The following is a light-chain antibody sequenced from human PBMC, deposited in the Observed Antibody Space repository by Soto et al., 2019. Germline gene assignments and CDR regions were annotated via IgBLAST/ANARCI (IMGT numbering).Light chain of an antibody. CDR3: QHYGNSPPSVT. V-gene: IGKV3-20*01. Sequence: EVVLTQSPDTLSLSPGERATLSCRASQSISSDYLVWYQQKPGQAPRLLIYGASSRATSIPDRFSGSGSGTDFTLTINRLEPEDFAVYCCQHYGNSPPSVTFGPGTKVDIK. CDR2: GAS. J-gene: IGKJ3*01. CDR1: QSISSDY.